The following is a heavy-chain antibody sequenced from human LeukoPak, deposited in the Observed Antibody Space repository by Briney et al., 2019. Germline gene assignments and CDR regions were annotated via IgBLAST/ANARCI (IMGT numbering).Heavy chain of an antibody. J-gene: IGHJ3*01. CDR2: SRNKANSYST. D-gene: IGHD3-16*01. Sequence: GGSLRLSCAASGFTLTDQYMDWVRQAPGKGREWIGRSRNKANSYSTEYAASVKDRFVISRDASGNLMYLQMYSLTIDATAVYFCARDGGERGNSAFDVWGQGTEVTVSS. CDR3: ARDGGERGNSAFDV. V-gene: IGHV3-72*01. CDR1: GFTLTDQY.